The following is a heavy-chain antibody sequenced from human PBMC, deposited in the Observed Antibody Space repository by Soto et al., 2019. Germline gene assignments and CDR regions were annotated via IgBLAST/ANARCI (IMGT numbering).Heavy chain of an antibody. Sequence: GESLKISCQGSGYTFTNYWIVWVRQLPGKGLEWMRIIYPRDSHTTYSPSFQGQVTISDDKSLNSAFLQWSSLKASDTATYYCARFAATSGINAFDVWGPGTMVTVSS. V-gene: IGHV5-51*01. D-gene: IGHD1-1*01. J-gene: IGHJ3*01. CDR3: ARFAATSGINAFDV. CDR2: IYPRDSHT. CDR1: GYTFTNYW.